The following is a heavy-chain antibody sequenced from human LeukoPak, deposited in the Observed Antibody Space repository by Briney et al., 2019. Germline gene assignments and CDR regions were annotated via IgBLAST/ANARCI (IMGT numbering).Heavy chain of an antibody. CDR1: GGSISGYY. CDR2: IYYSGSS. Sequence: SETLSLTCTVSGGSISGYYWSWIRQPPGKGLEWIGSIYYSGSSNYIPSLEGRVTISADTSKNQFSLKLTSVTAADTAVYYCARGKETATNWGQGTLVTVSS. J-gene: IGHJ4*02. V-gene: IGHV4-59*01. CDR3: ARGKETATN. D-gene: IGHD5-24*01.